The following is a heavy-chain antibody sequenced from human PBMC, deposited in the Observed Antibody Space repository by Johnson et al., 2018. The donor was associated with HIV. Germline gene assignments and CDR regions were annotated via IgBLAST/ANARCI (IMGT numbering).Heavy chain of an antibody. CDR2: ISTTGVST. Sequence: VQLVESGGGLVQPGESLRLSCVASGFTFSQYAMHWVRQAPGKGLEYVSAISTTGVSTYYADSVRGRFTISRDNSKNTLYLQMGSLRAEDMAVYYCARDPGVVEAPRSRVDAFDIWGQGTMVTVSS. V-gene: IGHV3-64*07. J-gene: IGHJ3*02. D-gene: IGHD2-15*01. CDR1: GFTFSQYA. CDR3: ARDPGVVEAPRSRVDAFDI.